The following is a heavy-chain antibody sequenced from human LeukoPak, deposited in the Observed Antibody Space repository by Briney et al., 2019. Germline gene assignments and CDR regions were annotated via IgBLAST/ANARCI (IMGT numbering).Heavy chain of an antibody. CDR2: IKSKADGETI. CDR3: STLTSRGLSDS. J-gene: IGHJ4*02. V-gene: IGHV3-15*07. D-gene: IGHD1-20*01. Sequence: TGGSLRLSCAASGLTFSSHWMNWVRQAPGKGLEWVGRIKSKADGETIDYAAPVKGRFTFSRDDSKNMLYLQMNSLKSEDTAVYYCSTLTSRGLSDSWGQGTLVTVSS. CDR1: GLTFSSHW.